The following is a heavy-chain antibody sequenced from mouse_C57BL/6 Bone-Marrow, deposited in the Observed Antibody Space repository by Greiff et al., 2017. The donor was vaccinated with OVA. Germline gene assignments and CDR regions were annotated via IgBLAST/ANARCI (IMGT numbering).Heavy chain of an antibody. D-gene: IGHD2-2*01. J-gene: IGHJ2*01. CDR3: ARSERLRDYFDY. CDR2: IYPGSGNI. Sequence: VQLQQSGAELVRPGASVKLSCKASGYTFTDYYISWVKQRPGQGLEWIARIYPGSGNIYYNEKFKGKATLTADMSSSTAYMQLSSLTSDDSAVYFGARSERLRDYFDYWGQGTTLTVSS. V-gene: IGHV1-76*01. CDR1: GYTFTDYY.